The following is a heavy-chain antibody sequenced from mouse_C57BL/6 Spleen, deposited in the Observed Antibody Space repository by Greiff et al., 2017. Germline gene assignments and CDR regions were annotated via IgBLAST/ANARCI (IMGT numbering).Heavy chain of an antibody. V-gene: IGHV1-50*01. D-gene: IGHD3-2*02. CDR1: GYTFTSYW. J-gene: IGHJ2*01. CDR3: ARQLRPYYLDY. Sequence: VQLQQPGAELVKPGASVKLSCKASGYTFTSYWMPWVKQRPGQGLEWIGEIDPSDSYTNYNQKFKGKATLTVDTSSSTAYMQLSSLTSEDSAVYYCARQLRPYYLDYWGQGTTLTVSS. CDR2: IDPSDSYT.